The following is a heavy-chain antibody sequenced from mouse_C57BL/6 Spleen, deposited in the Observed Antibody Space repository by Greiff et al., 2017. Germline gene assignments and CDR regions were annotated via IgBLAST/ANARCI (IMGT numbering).Heavy chain of an antibody. CDR3: ARSRSPWYFDV. D-gene: IGHD1-1*01. CDR2: IDPSDSYT. J-gene: IGHJ1*03. Sequence: QVQLQQPGAELVKPGASVKLSCKASGYTFTSYWMQWVKQRPGQGLEWIGEIDPSDSYTNYNQKFKGKATLTVDTSSSTAYMQLSSLTSEDSAVYYCARSRSPWYFDVWGTGTTVTVSS. V-gene: IGHV1-50*01. CDR1: GYTFTSYW.